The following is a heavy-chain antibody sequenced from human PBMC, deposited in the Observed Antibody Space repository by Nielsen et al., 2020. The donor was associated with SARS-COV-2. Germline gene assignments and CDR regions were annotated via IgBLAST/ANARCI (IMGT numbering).Heavy chain of an antibody. CDR1: GFTVSSNY. V-gene: IGHV3-53*01. Sequence: GGSLRLSCAASGFTVSSNYMSWVRQAPGKGLEWVSVIYSGGSTYYADSVKGRFTTSRDNSKNTLYLQMNSLRAEDTAVYYCAREARRSEGDDRFDPWGQGTLVTVSS. D-gene: IGHD3-3*01. J-gene: IGHJ5*02. CDR2: IYSGGST. CDR3: AREARRSEGDDRFDP.